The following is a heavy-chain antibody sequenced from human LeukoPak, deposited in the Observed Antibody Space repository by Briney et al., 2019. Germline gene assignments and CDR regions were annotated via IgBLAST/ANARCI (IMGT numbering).Heavy chain of an antibody. V-gene: IGHV3-48*03. J-gene: IGHJ4*02. CDR1: GFTFSSYE. CDR3: ARRYSSSWYSYDY. Sequence: GGSLRLSCAASGFTFSSYEMNWVLQATGKGLEWVSYINSGSTTYYADSVKGRFTLSRDNAKNSLYLQMNSLRAEDTAVYYCARRYSSSWYSYDYWGQGTLVTVSS. D-gene: IGHD6-13*01. CDR2: INSGSTT.